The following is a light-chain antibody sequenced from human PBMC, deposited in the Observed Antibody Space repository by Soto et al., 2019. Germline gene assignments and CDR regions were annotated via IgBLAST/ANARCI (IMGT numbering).Light chain of an antibody. J-gene: IGLJ1*01. CDR1: SSDVGSYNL. Sequence: QSVLTQPASVSGSPRQSITISCTGTSSDVGSYNLVSWYQQHPGKAPKLMIYEGSKRPSGVSNRFSGSKSGNTASLTISGLQAEDEADYYCCSYAGSYVFGTGTKLTVL. V-gene: IGLV2-23*01. CDR2: EGS. CDR3: CSYAGSYV.